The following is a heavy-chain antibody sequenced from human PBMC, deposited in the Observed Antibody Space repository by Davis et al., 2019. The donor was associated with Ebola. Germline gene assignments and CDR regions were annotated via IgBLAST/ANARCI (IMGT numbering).Heavy chain of an antibody. CDR3: ARGNGYFHVDY. Sequence: PSETLSLTCAVSGGSISSGGYSWSWIRQPPGKGLEWIGYIYHSGSTYYNPSLKSRVTISVDRSKNQFSLKLSSVTAADTAVYYCARGNGYFHVDYWGQGTLVTVSS. V-gene: IGHV4-30-2*01. CDR2: IYHSGST. J-gene: IGHJ4*02. CDR1: GGSISSGGYS. D-gene: IGHD3-22*01.